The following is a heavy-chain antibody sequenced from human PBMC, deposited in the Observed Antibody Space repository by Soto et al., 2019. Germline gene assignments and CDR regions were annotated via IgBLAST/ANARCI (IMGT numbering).Heavy chain of an antibody. Sequence: PSQTLSLTCVISGDSVSGNSAAWNLIRQSPSRGLEWLGRTYYRSKWYNDYAVSVKSRITINPDTSKNQFSLQLNSVTPEDTAVYYCARDGRSGWSLNWFDPWGQGTLVTVSS. V-gene: IGHV6-1*01. D-gene: IGHD6-19*01. CDR2: TYYRSKWYN. J-gene: IGHJ5*02. CDR1: GDSVSGNSAA. CDR3: ARDGRSGWSLNWFDP.